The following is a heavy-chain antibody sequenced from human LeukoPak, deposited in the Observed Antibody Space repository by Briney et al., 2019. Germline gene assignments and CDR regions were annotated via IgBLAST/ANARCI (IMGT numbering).Heavy chain of an antibody. J-gene: IGHJ4*02. Sequence: PGGSLRLSCAASGFTFSSYWMHWVRQAPGEGLVWVSRINSDGSSTSYADSVKGRFTISRDNAKNTLYLQMNSLRAEDTAVYYCARDRIIGTTAYDYWGQGTLVTVSS. CDR2: INSDGSST. D-gene: IGHD1-7*01. V-gene: IGHV3-74*01. CDR1: GFTFSSYW. CDR3: ARDRIIGTTAYDY.